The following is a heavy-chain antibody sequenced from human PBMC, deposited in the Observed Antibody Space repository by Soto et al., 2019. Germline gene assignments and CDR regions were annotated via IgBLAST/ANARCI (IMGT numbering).Heavy chain of an antibody. CDR3: AGLSTGWPQYYFGY. CDR1: GFTFSDYA. Sequence: GGSLRLSCAASGFTFSDYAMHWVRQAPGKGLEWVAVISYDGNSKYYAGSVKGRFTISRDNSKNTLYLQMNSLRGEDTAIYYCAGLSTGWPQYYFGYWGQGTLVTVSS. J-gene: IGHJ4*02. D-gene: IGHD6-19*01. CDR2: ISYDGNSK. V-gene: IGHV3-30-3*01.